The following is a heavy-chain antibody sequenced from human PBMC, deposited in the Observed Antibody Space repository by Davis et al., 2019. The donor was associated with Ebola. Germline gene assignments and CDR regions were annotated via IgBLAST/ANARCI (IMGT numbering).Heavy chain of an antibody. V-gene: IGHV4-34*01. D-gene: IGHD6-13*01. J-gene: IGHJ5*02. CDR1: AGSFSGYY. CDR3: ARVVEQP. CDR2: INHSGST. Sequence: SETLSLTCAVYAGSFSGYYWSRIRQRPGKGLEWIGEINHSGSTNYNPSLKSRVTISVDKSKNQFSLKLSSVTAADTAVYYCARVVEQPWGQGTLVTVSS.